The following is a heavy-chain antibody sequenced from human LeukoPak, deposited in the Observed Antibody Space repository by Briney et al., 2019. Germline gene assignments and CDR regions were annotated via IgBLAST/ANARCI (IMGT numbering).Heavy chain of an antibody. J-gene: IGHJ5*02. CDR3: ASGRQQGT. V-gene: IGHV4-34*01. D-gene: IGHD6-13*01. CDR2: INHSGST. Sequence: KTRFGTRAENGGYGRGEDFGWSRITQGKGLEWIGEINHSGSTNYNPSLKSRVTISVDTSKNQFSLKLSSVTAADTAVYYCASGRQQGTWGQGTLVTVSS. CDR1: GGYGRGED.